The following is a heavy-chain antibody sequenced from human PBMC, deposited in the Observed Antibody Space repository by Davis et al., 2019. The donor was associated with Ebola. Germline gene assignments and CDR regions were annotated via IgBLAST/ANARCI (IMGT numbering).Heavy chain of an antibody. Sequence: PGGSLRLSCAASGFTFSDYYMSWIRQAPGKGLEWVANIKQDGSEKYYVDSVKGRFTISRDNSKNTLYLQMNSLRAEDTAVYYCAKRGLTFGTDDAFDIWGQGTMVTVSS. J-gene: IGHJ3*02. D-gene: IGHD4/OR15-4a*01. CDR3: AKRGLTFGTDDAFDI. V-gene: IGHV3-7*03. CDR1: GFTFSDYY. CDR2: IKQDGSEK.